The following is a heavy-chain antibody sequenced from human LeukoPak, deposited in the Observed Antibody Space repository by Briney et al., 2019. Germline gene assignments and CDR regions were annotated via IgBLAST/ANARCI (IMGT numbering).Heavy chain of an antibody. CDR2: ISSSGSML. D-gene: IGHD6-13*01. CDR1: GFTFSNAW. Sequence: GGSLRLSCAASGFTFSNAWMSWVRQAPGKGLEWVSYISSSGSMLHYADSVEGRFTISRDNAKNSLYLQMSSLRVEDTAVYYCTRRPYSSSWYYFDYWGQGTLVTVSS. CDR3: TRRPYSSSWYYFDY. J-gene: IGHJ4*02. V-gene: IGHV3-11*04.